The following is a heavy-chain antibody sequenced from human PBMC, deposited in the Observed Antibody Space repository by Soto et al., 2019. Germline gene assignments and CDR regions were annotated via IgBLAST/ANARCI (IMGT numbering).Heavy chain of an antibody. Sequence: PGGSLRLSCAASGFTFSSYSMNWVHQAPGKGLEWVSYISSSSSTIYYADSVKGRFTISRDNAKNSLYLQMNSLRDEDTAVYYCARVGLYCGGDCYSVFDYWGQGTLVTVSS. D-gene: IGHD2-21*02. CDR1: GFTFSSYS. J-gene: IGHJ4*02. CDR2: ISSSSSTI. V-gene: IGHV3-48*02. CDR3: ARVGLYCGGDCYSVFDY.